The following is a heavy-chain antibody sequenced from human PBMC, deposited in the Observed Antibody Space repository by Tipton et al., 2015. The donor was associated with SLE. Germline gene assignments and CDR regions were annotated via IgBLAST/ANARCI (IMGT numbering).Heavy chain of an antibody. D-gene: IGHD4-17*01. CDR3: AKNALGLRGFDY. V-gene: IGHV3-11*04. CDR2: SSATGYTI. J-gene: IGHJ4*02. CDR1: GFTVSSNY. Sequence: QLVQSGGGLVQPGGSLRLSCAASGFTVSSNYMSWVRQAPGKGLEWISYSSATGYTIYYADSVKGRFTMSRDNAKNSLYLQMNSLRAEDTATYYCAKNALGLRGFDYWGQGSLVTVSS.